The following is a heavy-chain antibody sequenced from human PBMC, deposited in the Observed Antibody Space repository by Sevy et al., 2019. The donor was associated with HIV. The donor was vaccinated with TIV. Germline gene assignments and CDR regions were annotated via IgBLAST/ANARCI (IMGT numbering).Heavy chain of an antibody. CDR2: INPNSGGT. CDR1: GYTFTGYY. CDR3: AKGGTTRKDAFDI. V-gene: IGHV1-2*02. Sequence: ASVKVSCKASGYTFTGYYMHWVRQAPGQGLEWMGWINPNSGGTNYSQKFQGRVNMTRDTSISTAYMELSRLRSDDTAVYYCAKGGTTRKDAFDIWGQGTMVTVSS. J-gene: IGHJ3*02. D-gene: IGHD1-1*01.